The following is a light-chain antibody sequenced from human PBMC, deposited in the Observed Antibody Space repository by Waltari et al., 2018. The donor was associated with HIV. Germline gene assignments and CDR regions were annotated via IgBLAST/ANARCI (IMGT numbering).Light chain of an antibody. J-gene: IGLJ3*02. CDR1: SDSVSINYY. CDR3: ALYMTGAKWV. V-gene: IGLV8-61*01. CDR2: STY. Sequence: QTVVTQEPSFPVSPGGPVTLTCALNSDSVSINYYPGWFQQTPGQAPRTLISSTYSRSSGVPDRFSGSILGNKAALTITGAQADDDSVYFCALYMTGAKWVFGGGTKLTVL.